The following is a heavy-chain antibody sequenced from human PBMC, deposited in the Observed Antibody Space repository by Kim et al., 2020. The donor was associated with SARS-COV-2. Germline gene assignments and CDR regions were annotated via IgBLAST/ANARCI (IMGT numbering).Heavy chain of an antibody. CDR2: MNPNSGNT. J-gene: IGHJ3*02. V-gene: IGHV1-8*02. D-gene: IGHD5-12*01. Sequence: ASVKVSCKASGYTFTSYDINWVRQATGQGLEWMGWMNPNSGNTGYAQKFQGRVTMTRNTSISTAYMELSSLRSEDTAVYYCARAREDIVATGDAFDIWGQGTMVTVSS. CDR3: ARAREDIVATGDAFDI. CDR1: GYTFTSYD.